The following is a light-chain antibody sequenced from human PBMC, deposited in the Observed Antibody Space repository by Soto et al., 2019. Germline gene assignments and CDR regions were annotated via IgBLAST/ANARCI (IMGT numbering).Light chain of an antibody. CDR3: TSYASSSTPVV. Sequence: QSVLTQPASVSGSPGQSITISCTGTSSDIGGYEYVSWYQHHPGTAPKLMIYDVTNRPSGVSNRFSGSKSGNTASLTISGLQAEDEGDYYCTSYASSSTPVVFGGGTKLTVL. CDR2: DVT. J-gene: IGLJ2*01. CDR1: SSDIGGYEY. V-gene: IGLV2-14*03.